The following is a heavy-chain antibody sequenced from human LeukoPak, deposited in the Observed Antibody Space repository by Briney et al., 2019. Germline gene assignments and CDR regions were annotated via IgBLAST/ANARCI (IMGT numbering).Heavy chain of an antibody. CDR3: VSQVVPAAIPDAFDI. Sequence: SETLSLTFAVSGYSISTGYYWAWIRQPPGKGVEFVASIYRRYRSGSGSTYYNPALSSRITISLDASKNQCSLKLNSVTAADTAVYYCVSQVVPAAIPDAFDIWGQGTVVTVSS. D-gene: IGHD2-2*01. CDR2: IYRRYRSGSGST. V-gene: IGHV4-38-2*01. J-gene: IGHJ3*02. CDR1: GYSISTGYY.